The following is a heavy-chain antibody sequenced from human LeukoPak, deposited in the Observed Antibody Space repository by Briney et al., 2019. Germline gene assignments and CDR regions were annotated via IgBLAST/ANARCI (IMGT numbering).Heavy chain of an antibody. CDR2: INHSGST. Sequence: PSETLSLTCNVSGGSISSRSYYWGWVRQPPGKGLEWIGEINHSGSTNYNPSLKSRVTISVDTSKNQFSLKLSSVTAADTAVYYCARGGAVTNPWGQGTMVTVSS. D-gene: IGHD4-17*01. CDR3: ARGGAVTNP. CDR1: GGSISSRSYY. J-gene: IGHJ3*01. V-gene: IGHV4-39*07.